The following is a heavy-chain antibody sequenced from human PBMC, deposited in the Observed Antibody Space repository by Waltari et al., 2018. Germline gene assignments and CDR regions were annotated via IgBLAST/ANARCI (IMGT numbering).Heavy chain of an antibody. Sequence: QVQLQQWGAGLLKPSETLSLPCGVYGGSFSGNYWSWYRQSPGKGLEWIGEINHSGNTKYNPSLKSRVTMSVDTFKNYFSLNLTSVTAADTAVYYCANRDLNKSYYYMDVWGKGTTVIVSS. V-gene: IGHV4-34*01. CDR3: ANRDLNKSYYYMDV. CDR1: GGSFSGNY. J-gene: IGHJ6*03. CDR2: INHSGNT.